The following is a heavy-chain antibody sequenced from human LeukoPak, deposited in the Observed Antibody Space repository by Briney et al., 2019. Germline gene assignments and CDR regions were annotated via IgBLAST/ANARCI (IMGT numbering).Heavy chain of an antibody. J-gene: IGHJ3*02. D-gene: IGHD6-19*01. CDR1: GLTSTGYS. V-gene: IGHV3-21*01. CDR3: ARGASVVAGNDNAFDI. Sequence: GGSLRLSCVVSGLTSTGYSMTWVRQAPGKGLEWVSSISSSSDYIFYADSVKGRFTISRDNAKKSLYLQMNSLRADDTAVYYCARGASVVAGNDNAFDIWGQGTMVTVSS. CDR2: ISSSSDYI.